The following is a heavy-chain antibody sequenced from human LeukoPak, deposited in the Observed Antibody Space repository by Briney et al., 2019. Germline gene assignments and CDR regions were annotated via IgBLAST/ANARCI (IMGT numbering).Heavy chain of an antibody. CDR2: IYSGGST. CDR1: GFTVSSNY. CDR3: ARDSGSGSSYDY. J-gene: IGHJ4*02. D-gene: IGHD1-26*01. Sequence: GGSLRLSCAASGFTVSSNYMSWVRQAPGKGLEWVSVIYSGGSTYYADSVKGRFTISRDNSKNTLYLQMGSLRAEDMAVYYCARDSGSGSSYDYWGQGTLVTVSS. V-gene: IGHV3-66*01.